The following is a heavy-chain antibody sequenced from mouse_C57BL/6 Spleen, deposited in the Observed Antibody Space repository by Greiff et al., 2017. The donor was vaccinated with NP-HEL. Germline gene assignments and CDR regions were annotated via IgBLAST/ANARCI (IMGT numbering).Heavy chain of an antibody. CDR1: GFNITDYY. V-gene: IGHV14-1*01. Sequence: VHVKQSGAELVRPGASVKLSCTASGFNITDYYMHWVKQRPEQGLEWIGRIDPEDGDTEYAPKFQGKATLTADTSSNTAYLQLSSLTSEGTAVYDCTLSYGSSCDWYFDVWGTGTTVTVSS. J-gene: IGHJ1*03. CDR2: IDPEDGDT. D-gene: IGHD1-1*01. CDR3: TLSYGSSCDWYFDV.